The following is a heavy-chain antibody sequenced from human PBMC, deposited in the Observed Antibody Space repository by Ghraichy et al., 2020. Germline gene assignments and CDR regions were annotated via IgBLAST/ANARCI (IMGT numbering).Heavy chain of an antibody. J-gene: IGHJ3*02. Sequence: SETLSLTCTVSGGSISSNDDYWGWIRQPPGKGLEWIGSIFYNGNVYYNPSLKSRVTISVDTSKNQFSLKLSSVTAADTAVYYCARHHWRRNYAFAIWGQGTLVTVSS. V-gene: IGHV4-39*01. CDR2: IFYNGNV. CDR3: ARHHWRRNYAFAI. CDR1: GGSISSNDDY.